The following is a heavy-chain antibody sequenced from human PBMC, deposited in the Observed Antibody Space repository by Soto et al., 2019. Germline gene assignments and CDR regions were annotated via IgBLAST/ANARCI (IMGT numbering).Heavy chain of an antibody. D-gene: IGHD3-10*01. CDR2: VYSGGAT. Sequence: QLVETGGGLIQPGTSLTLSCAASGFSVSRNYMTWVRQAPGKGLEWGSFVYSGGATFYADSVKGRFNLSRDDSQNTMYLQMNNLRAEDTAVYYCARVPGRLWGRGTLVTVAS. CDR1: GFSVSRNY. CDR3: ARVPGRL. J-gene: IGHJ4*02. V-gene: IGHV3-53*02.